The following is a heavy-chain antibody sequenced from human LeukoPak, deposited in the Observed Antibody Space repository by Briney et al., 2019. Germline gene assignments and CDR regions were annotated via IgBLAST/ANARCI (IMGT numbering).Heavy chain of an antibody. CDR2: ISWNSGSI. D-gene: IGHD1-1*01. CDR1: GFTFDDFA. J-gene: IGHJ4*02. CDR3: ARVRGWKYFDY. Sequence: GGSLRLSCAASGFTFDDFAMHWVRQAPGKGLEWVSGISWNSGSIGYADSVKGRFTISRDNSKNTLSLQMNSLRAEDTAMYYCARVRGWKYFDYWGQGTLVTVSS. V-gene: IGHV3-9*01.